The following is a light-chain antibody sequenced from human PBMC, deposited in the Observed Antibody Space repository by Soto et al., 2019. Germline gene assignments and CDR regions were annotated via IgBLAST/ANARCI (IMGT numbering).Light chain of an antibody. J-gene: IGLJ3*02. CDR2: EVN. CDR1: SSDIGGYNF. V-gene: IGLV2-14*01. Sequence: QSALTQPASVSGSPGQSITISCTGTSSDIGGYNFVSWYQHHPGKAPKLMIYEVNNRPSGVSSRFSGSKSGTSASLAITGLQAEDEASYYCQCFDRSLSASVFGGGTKLTVL. CDR3: QCFDRSLSASV.